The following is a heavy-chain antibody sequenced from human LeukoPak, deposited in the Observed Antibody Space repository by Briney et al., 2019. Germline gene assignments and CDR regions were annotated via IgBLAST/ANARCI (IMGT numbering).Heavy chain of an antibody. CDR2: INPISGGT. CDR1: GYTFTDYY. D-gene: IGHD2-21*01. J-gene: IGHJ4*02. CDR3: ARGRYCGETTCSDFDS. Sequence: SVTVSCMASGYTFTDYYMHWVRQAPGPGLEGMGWINPISGGTDYAQKFQGRVTLIRDTSISTAYMELSRLTSDDTAVYYCARGRYCGETTCSDFDSWGQGTLVTVSS. V-gene: IGHV1-2*02.